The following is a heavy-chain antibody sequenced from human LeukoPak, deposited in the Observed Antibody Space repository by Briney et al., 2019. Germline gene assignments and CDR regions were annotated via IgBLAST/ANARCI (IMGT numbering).Heavy chain of an antibody. CDR2: IYSGGST. D-gene: IGHD2-15*01. Sequence: GGSLRLSCAASGFTFSIYAMSWVRQAPGKGLEWVSVIYSGGSTYYADSVKGRFTISRDNSKNTLYLQMNSLRAEDTAVYYCARSGQRPRYCSGGSPRQCDAFDIWGQGTMVTVSS. V-gene: IGHV3-53*01. J-gene: IGHJ3*02. CDR1: GFTFSIYA. CDR3: ARSGQRPRYCSGGSPRQCDAFDI.